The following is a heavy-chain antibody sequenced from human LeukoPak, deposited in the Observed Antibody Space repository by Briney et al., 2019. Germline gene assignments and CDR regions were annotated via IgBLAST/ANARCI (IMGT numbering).Heavy chain of an antibody. Sequence: ASVKVSCKASGYTFTSYDINWVRQATGHGLEWMGWMNPNSGNTGYAQKFQGRVTMTRNTSISTAYMELSSLRSEDTAVYYCAREGYYDSSGHPGGEDYWGQGTLVTVSS. CDR2: MNPNSGNT. V-gene: IGHV1-8*01. CDR3: AREGYYDSSGHPGGEDY. J-gene: IGHJ4*02. CDR1: GYTFTSYD. D-gene: IGHD3-22*01.